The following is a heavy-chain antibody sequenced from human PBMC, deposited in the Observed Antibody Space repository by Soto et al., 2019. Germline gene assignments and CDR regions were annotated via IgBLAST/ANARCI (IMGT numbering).Heavy chain of an antibody. V-gene: IGHV1-18*01. D-gene: IGHD2-2*01. CDR3: ARVRRWDVVVPAAIRGRYNWFDP. J-gene: IGHJ5*02. CDR2: ISAYNGNT. Sequence: QVQLVQSGAEVKKPGASVKVSCKASGYTFTSYGISWVRQAPGQGLEWMGWISAYNGNTNYAQKLQGRVTMATDTSTSTAYMELRSRRSDDTVVYYCARVRRWDVVVPAAIRGRYNWFDPWGQGTLVTVSS. CDR1: GYTFTSYG.